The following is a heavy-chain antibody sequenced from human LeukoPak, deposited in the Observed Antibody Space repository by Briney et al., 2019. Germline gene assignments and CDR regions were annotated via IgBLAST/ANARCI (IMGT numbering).Heavy chain of an antibody. J-gene: IGHJ4*02. Sequence: SETLSLTCTVSGYSISSGYYWGWIRQPPGKGLEWIGSIYHSGSTYYNPSLKSRVTISVDTSKNQFSLKLSSVTAADTAVYCCARVGRYYYDSSGYYHDFFDYWGQGTLVTVSS. V-gene: IGHV4-38-2*02. CDR1: GYSISSGYY. CDR2: IYHSGST. CDR3: ARVGRYYYDSSGYYHDFFDY. D-gene: IGHD3-22*01.